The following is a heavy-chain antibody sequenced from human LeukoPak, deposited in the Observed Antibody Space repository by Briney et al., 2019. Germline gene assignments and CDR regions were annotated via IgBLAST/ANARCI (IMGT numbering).Heavy chain of an antibody. CDR2: IIPIFGTA. V-gene: IGHV1-69*05. D-gene: IGHD2-2*01. CDR3: ARIPPGVVPAAEEDY. J-gene: IGHJ4*02. CDR1: GGTFSSYA. Sequence: ASVKVSCKASGGTFSSYAISWVRQAPGQGLEWMGGIIPIFGTANYAQKFQGRVTITTDESTSTAYMELSSLRSEDTAVYYCARIPPGVVPAAEEDYWGQGTLVTVSS.